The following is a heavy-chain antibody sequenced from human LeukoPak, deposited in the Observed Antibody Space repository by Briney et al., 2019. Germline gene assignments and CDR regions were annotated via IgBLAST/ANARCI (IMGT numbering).Heavy chain of an antibody. CDR1: GGSISSGSYY. CDR3: ARDPGIRTYYYYGMDV. Sequence: SETLSLTCTVSGGSISSGSYYWSWIRQPAGKGLEWIGRIYTSGSTNYNPSLKSRVTISVDTSKNQFSLKLSSVTAADTAVYYCARDPGIRTYYYYGMDVWGQGTTVTVSS. V-gene: IGHV4-61*02. J-gene: IGHJ6*02. D-gene: IGHD3-10*01. CDR2: IYTSGST.